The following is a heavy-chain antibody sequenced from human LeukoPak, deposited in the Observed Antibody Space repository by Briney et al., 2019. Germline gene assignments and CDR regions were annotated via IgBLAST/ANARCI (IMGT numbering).Heavy chain of an antibody. CDR2: ISYDGSNK. CDR3: AKDRMIVALGAFDI. V-gene: IGHV3-30*04. Sequence: PGGSLRLSCAASGFTFSSYAMHWVRQAPGKGLEWVAVISYDGSNKYYADSVKGRFTISRDNSKNTLYLQMNSLRAEDTAVYYCAKDRMIVALGAFDIWGQGTMVTVSS. D-gene: IGHD3-22*01. CDR1: GFTFSSYA. J-gene: IGHJ3*02.